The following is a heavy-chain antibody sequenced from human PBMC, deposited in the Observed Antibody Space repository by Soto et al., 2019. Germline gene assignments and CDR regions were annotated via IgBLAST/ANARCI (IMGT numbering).Heavy chain of an antibody. CDR2: INTHNGNT. CDR1: GYTFTTYG. J-gene: IGHJ6*04. V-gene: IGHV1-18*01. D-gene: IGHD3-10*01. Sequence: ASVKVSCKASGYTFTTYGISWVRQAPGQGLEWLGWINTHNGNTNYAQNLQGRVIMTADTSTSTAYMELRSLRSDDTAIYYCTREGSAPYYYCGTVVWGKGTTVTGSS. CDR3: TREGSAPYYYCGTVV.